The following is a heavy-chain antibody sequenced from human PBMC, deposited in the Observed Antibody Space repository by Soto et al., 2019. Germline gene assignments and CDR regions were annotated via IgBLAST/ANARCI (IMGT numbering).Heavy chain of an antibody. CDR2: ISADNGNT. CDR3: ATSPIDKSSSSWYGPFDY. Sequence: GASVKVSCKASGYTFTSYGISWVRQAPGQGLEWMGWISADNGNTNYAQKLQGRVTMTTDTSTDTAYMELSSLRSEDTAVYYCATSPIDKSSSSWYGPFDYWGQGTLVTVSS. V-gene: IGHV1-18*01. J-gene: IGHJ4*02. D-gene: IGHD6-13*01. CDR1: GYTFTSYG.